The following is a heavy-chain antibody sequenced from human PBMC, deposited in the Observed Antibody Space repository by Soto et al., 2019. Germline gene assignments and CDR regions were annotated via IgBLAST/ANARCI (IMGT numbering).Heavy chain of an antibody. CDR1: GFSLTTSGVG. CDR2: IYWDEDK. J-gene: IGHJ4*02. Sequence: QITLNESGPTVVRPTETLTLTCRFSGFSLTTSGVGVGWIRQSPGKAPEWLALIYWDEDKRYSASLKSRLTITKDTSKNQVVLTVSALDPTDTATYYCAHRVLRTVFGLVTTTAIYFDFWGQGTPVAVSS. CDR3: AHRVLRTVFGLVTTTAIYFDF. V-gene: IGHV2-5*02. D-gene: IGHD3-3*01.